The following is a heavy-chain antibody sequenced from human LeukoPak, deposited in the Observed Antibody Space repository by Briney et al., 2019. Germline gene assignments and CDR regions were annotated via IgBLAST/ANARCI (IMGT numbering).Heavy chain of an antibody. CDR3: ARAGSYCSGGSCYRGGYYYYYMDV. CDR1: GYTFTGYY. J-gene: IGHJ6*03. CDR2: INPSSGGT. D-gene: IGHD2-15*01. Sequence: ASVKVSCKASGYTFTGYYMHWVRQAPGQGLEWMGWINPSSGGTNYAQKFQGRVTMTRDTSISTAYMELSRLRSDDTAVYYCARAGSYCSGGSCYRGGYYYYYMDVWGKGTTVTVSS. V-gene: IGHV1-2*02.